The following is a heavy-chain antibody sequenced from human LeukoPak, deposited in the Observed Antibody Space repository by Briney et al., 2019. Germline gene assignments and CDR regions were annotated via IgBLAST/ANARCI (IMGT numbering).Heavy chain of an antibody. J-gene: IGHJ4*02. CDR1: GFTFSNYE. CDR2: ISNSGSTI. D-gene: IGHD1-7*01. V-gene: IGHV3-48*03. Sequence: PGGSLRLSCAASGFTFSNYEMNWVRQAPGKGLEWVSYISNSGSTIYYADSVKGRFTISRDNAKNSLSLQMNSLRGEDTAVYYCARIGTTAEDYWGQGTLVTVSS. CDR3: ARIGTTAEDY.